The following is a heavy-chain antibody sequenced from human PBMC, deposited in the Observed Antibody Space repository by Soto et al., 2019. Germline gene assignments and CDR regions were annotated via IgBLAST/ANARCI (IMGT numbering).Heavy chain of an antibody. CDR3: ARRKVAYFITAYNWFDP. J-gene: IGHJ5*02. V-gene: IGHV4-39*01. D-gene: IGHD2-21*01. CDR1: GGSITSSSYY. CDR2: IYYTGTT. Sequence: PSETLSLTCNVSGGSITSSSYYWGWIRQPPGKGLEWIGDIYYTGTTHYNPSLKSRVTISVDTSKNQFSLKLSSVTAADTSVYYCARRKVAYFITAYNWFDPWGQGTEVTV.